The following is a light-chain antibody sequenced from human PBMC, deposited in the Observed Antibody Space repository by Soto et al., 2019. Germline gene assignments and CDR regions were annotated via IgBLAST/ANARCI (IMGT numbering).Light chain of an antibody. V-gene: IGLV2-14*03. CDR1: SDDVGGYNY. CDR2: DVD. Sequence: QFALTQPASVSGSPGQSITISCTGTSDDVGGYNYVSWYQHHPGKAPKLMIYDVDIRPSGVSNRFSGSKSGNTASLTISGLQAEDEADYYCSSYTGSSTYVVFGGGTKLTAL. CDR3: SSYTGSSTYVV. J-gene: IGLJ2*01.